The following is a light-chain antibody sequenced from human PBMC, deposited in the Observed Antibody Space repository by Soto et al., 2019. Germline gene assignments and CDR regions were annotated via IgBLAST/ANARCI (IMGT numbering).Light chain of an antibody. Sequence: QSALTQPPSVSAAPGQKVTISCSGSRSTIGNNDVSWYQQLPGTAPKLLIYDSNKRPSGIPDRFSGSKSGTSATLGITGLQTGDEADYYCGAWDSRLSVVVFGGGTKLTVL. V-gene: IGLV1-51*01. CDR3: GAWDSRLSVVV. CDR1: RSTIGNND. J-gene: IGLJ2*01. CDR2: DSN.